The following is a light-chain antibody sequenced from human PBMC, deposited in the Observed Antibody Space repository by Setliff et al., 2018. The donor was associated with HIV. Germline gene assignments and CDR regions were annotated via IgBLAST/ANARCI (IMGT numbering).Light chain of an antibody. CDR2: EVT. CDR3: SAYAGVGTV. Sequence: QSALTQPASLSGSPGQSITISCTGTSSDVGTYRFVSWYQQHPGKVPKLMIYEVTKRPSGVSNRFSASKSGSTASLTISGLQAEDEADYYCSAYAGVGTVFGTGTKVTVL. J-gene: IGLJ1*01. CDR1: SSDVGTYRF. V-gene: IGLV2-23*02.